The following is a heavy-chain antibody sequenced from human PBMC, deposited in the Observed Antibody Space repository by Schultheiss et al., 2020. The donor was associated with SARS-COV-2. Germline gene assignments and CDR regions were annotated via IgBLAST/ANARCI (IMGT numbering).Heavy chain of an antibody. J-gene: IGHJ4*02. Sequence: SETLSLTCTVYGGSFSGYYWSWIRQPPGKGLEWIGEINHSGSTNYNPSLKSRVTISVDTSKNQFSLKLSSVTAADTAVYYCARGPFSGASYYDFWSGYSAFDYWGQGTLVTVSS. CDR3: ARGPFSGASYYDFWSGYSAFDY. V-gene: IGHV4-34*01. CDR1: GGSFSGYY. D-gene: IGHD3-3*01. CDR2: INHSGST.